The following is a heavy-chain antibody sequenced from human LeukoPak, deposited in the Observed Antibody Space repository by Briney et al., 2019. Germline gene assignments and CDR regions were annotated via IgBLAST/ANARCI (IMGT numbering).Heavy chain of an antibody. V-gene: IGHV3-64*02. CDR1: GFTFSSYV. CDR2: ISVNGDST. Sequence: PGGSLRLSCAASGFTFSSYVLHWVRQAPGKGQEYVSGISVNGDSTYYADFVKGRFTMSRDNSRNTLNLQMGSLRAEDTAVYYCARIGPGGHFDYWGQGTLVTVSS. CDR3: ARIGPGGHFDY. J-gene: IGHJ4*02. D-gene: IGHD3-16*01.